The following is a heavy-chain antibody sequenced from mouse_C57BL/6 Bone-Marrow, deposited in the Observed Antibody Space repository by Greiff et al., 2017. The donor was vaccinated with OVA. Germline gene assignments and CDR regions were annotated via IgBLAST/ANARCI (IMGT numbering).Heavy chain of an antibody. Sequence: VQVVESGPELVKPGASVKISCKASGYAFSSSWMNWVKQRPGKGLEWIGRIYPGDGDTNYNGKFKGKATLTADKSSSTAYMQLSSLTSADSAVYSCAGTTVVDGGWGQGTLGTVSA. CDR1: GYAFSSSW. CDR2: IYPGDGDT. J-gene: IGHJ3*01. V-gene: IGHV1-82*01. CDR3: AGTTVVDGG. D-gene: IGHD1-1*01.